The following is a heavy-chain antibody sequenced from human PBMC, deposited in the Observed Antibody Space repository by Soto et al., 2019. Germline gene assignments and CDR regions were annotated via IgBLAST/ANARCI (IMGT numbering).Heavy chain of an antibody. CDR2: ISYDGSNK. Sequence: GGSLRLSCAASGFTFSSYAMHWVRQAPGKGLEWVAVISYDGSNKYYADSVKGRFTISRDNSKNTLYLQMNSLRAEDTAVYYCARDRITIFGVVIIYYYYGMDVWGQGTTVTVSS. D-gene: IGHD3-3*01. J-gene: IGHJ6*02. CDR3: ARDRITIFGVVIIYYYYGMDV. V-gene: IGHV3-30-3*01. CDR1: GFTFSSYA.